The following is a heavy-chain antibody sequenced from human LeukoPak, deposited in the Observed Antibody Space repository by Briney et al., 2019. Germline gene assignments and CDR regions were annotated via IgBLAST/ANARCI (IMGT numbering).Heavy chain of an antibody. D-gene: IGHD2-15*01. CDR1: GFSFSSYA. J-gene: IGHJ4*02. Sequence: GGSLRLSCAASGFSFSSYAMHWVRQTPGRGLQWVAFINFGGSHTYYTDSVEGRFIISRDNSKDMVYLQMNSLRAEDTAVYYCAKDAALFDYWGQGTLVTVSS. V-gene: IGHV3-30*02. CDR2: INFGGSHT. CDR3: AKDAALFDY.